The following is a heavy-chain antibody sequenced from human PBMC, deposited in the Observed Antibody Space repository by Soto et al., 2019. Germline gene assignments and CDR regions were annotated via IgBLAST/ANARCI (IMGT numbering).Heavy chain of an antibody. V-gene: IGHV3-33*01. Sequence: GGSMRLSCAASGLTFSSSGMHWVRQAPGKGLEWVAVIWYDGSNKYYADSVKGRFTISRDNSKNTLYLQMNSLRAEDTAVYYCATIIGYSGYDFDYWGQGTLVTVSS. CDR1: GLTFSSSG. CDR3: ATIIGYSGYDFDY. J-gene: IGHJ4*02. D-gene: IGHD5-12*01. CDR2: IWYDGSNK.